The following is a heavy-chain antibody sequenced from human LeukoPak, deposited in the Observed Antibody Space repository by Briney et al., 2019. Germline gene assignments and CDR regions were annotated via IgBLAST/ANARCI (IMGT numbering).Heavy chain of an antibody. D-gene: IGHD3-22*01. CDR2: ISSSGSTI. V-gene: IGHV3-11*04. Sequence: VGSLRLSCAASAFTFSDYYMSWIRQAPGKGLEWVSYISSSGSTIYYADSVKGRFTISRDNAKNSLYLQMNSLRAEDTAVYYCAIVTDSSAFDYWVQGTLVAVSS. J-gene: IGHJ4*02. CDR1: AFTFSDYY. CDR3: AIVTDSSAFDY.